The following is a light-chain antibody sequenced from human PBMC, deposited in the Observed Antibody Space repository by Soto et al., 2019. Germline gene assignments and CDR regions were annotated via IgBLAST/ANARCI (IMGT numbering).Light chain of an antibody. J-gene: IGLJ1*01. Sequence: QSVLTQPPSASGSPGQSATISCTGTSSDVGGYNYVSWYQQHPGKAPKVIIYEVSKRPSGVPDRFSGSKSGSTASLTVSGLQAEDGADYYCSSYAVTNIFVFGTGTKV. CDR3: SSYAVTNIFV. CDR2: EVS. CDR1: SSDVGGYNY. V-gene: IGLV2-8*01.